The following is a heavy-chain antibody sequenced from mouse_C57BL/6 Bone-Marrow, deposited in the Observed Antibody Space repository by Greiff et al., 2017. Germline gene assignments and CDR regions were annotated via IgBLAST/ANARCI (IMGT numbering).Heavy chain of an antibody. Sequence: QVQLQQSGAELAKPGASVKLSCKASGYTFTSYLMHWVKQRPGQGLEWIGYINPSSGYTKYNQKFKDKATLTADKSSSTAYMQLGSLTYEDSAVCYCDKEPGAYYGSRGFDYWGQGTTVTVSS. V-gene: IGHV1-7*01. J-gene: IGHJ2*01. CDR1: GYTFTSYL. CDR2: INPSSGYT. CDR3: DKEPGAYYGSRGFDY. D-gene: IGHD1-1*01.